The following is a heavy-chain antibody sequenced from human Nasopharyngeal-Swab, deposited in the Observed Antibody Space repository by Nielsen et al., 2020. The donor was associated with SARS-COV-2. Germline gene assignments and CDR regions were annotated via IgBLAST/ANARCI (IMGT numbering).Heavy chain of an antibody. CDR2: INAGNGNT. CDR1: GYTFTSYA. D-gene: IGHD6-13*01. Sequence: ASVKVSCKASGYTFTSYAMHWVRQAPGQRLEWMGWINAGNGNTKYSQKFPGRVTITRDTSASTAYMELSSLRSEDTAVYYCARGIAAAGTLDYWGQGTLVTVSS. J-gene: IGHJ4*02. CDR3: ARGIAAAGTLDY. V-gene: IGHV1-3*01.